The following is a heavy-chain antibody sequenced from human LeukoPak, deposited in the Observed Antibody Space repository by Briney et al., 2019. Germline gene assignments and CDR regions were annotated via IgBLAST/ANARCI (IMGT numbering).Heavy chain of an antibody. CDR2: ISSSGTSI. D-gene: IGHD5-18*01. J-gene: IGHJ3*01. Sequence: GGSLRLSCAASGFTFNTYEMNWVRQAPGKGLEWVAYISSSGTSIHYADSVEDRFTVSRDNAKNSVYLQMNSLRAEDTTVYYGAKGGNYCYFRDYFDLWGQGTMVTVSS. CDR3: AKGGNYCYFRDYFDL. V-gene: IGHV3-48*03. CDR1: GFTFNTYE.